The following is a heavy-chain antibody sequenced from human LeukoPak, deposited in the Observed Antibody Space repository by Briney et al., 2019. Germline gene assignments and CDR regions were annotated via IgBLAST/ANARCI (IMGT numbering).Heavy chain of an antibody. V-gene: IGHV1-69*04. Sequence: GASVKVSCKASGGTFSSYAISWVRQAPGQVLEWMGRIIPILGIANYAQKFQGRVTITADKSTSTAYMELSSLRSEDTAVYYCARDRGDYFSYYYGMDAWGQGTTVTVSS. CDR3: ARDRGDYFSYYYGMDA. CDR2: IIPILGIA. D-gene: IGHD4-17*01. J-gene: IGHJ6*02. CDR1: GGTFSSYA.